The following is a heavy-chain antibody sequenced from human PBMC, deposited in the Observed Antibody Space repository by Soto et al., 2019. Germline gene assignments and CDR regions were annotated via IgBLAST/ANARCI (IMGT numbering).Heavy chain of an antibody. V-gene: IGHV1-2*02. J-gene: IGHJ6*02. CDR2: INPNSGGT. D-gene: IGHD3-3*01. CDR1: GYTFTGYY. CDR3: ARDKPVEWLSSYYYYYGMDV. Sequence: ASVKVSCKASGYTFTGYYMHCVRQAPGQGLEWMGWINPNSGGTNYAQKFQGRVTMTRDTSISTAYMELSRLRSDDTAVYYCARDKPVEWLSSYYYYYGMDVWGQGTTVTVSS.